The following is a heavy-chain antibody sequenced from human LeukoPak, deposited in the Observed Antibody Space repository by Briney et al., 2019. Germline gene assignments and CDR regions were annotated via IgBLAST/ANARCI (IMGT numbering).Heavy chain of an antibody. V-gene: IGHV3-7*01. CDR1: GFTLSDFW. CDR3: ARESTEDRPGS. CDR2: IDQDGSDK. Sequence: GGSLRLSCAASGFTLSDFWMSWVRQAPGKGLEWVANIDQDGSDKNYVGSVKGRFTISRDDAKNSLFLQMNSLRAEDTAVYYCARESTEDRPGSWGQGTLVTVSS. D-gene: IGHD5/OR15-5a*01. J-gene: IGHJ5*02.